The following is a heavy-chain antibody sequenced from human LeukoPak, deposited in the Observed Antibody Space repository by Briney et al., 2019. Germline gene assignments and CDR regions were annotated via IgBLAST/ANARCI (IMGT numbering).Heavy chain of an antibody. CDR3: AKHAGYSYGHLLPFNY. Sequence: GGSLRLSCAASGFTFSSYAMSWVRQAPGKGLEWVSAISGSGGSTYYADSVKGRFTISRDNSKNTLYLQMNSLRAEDTAVYYCAKHAGYSYGHLLPFNYWGQGTLVTVSS. D-gene: IGHD5-18*01. CDR2: ISGSGGST. CDR1: GFTFSSYA. V-gene: IGHV3-23*01. J-gene: IGHJ4*02.